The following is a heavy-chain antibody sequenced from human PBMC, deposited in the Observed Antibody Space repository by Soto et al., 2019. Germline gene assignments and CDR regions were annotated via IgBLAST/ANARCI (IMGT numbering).Heavy chain of an antibody. CDR1: GGTFSSYA. Sequence: SVKVSCKASGGTFSSYAISWVRQAPGQGLEWMGGIIPIFGTANYAQKFQGRVTITADKSTSTAYMELSSLRSEDTAVYYCARETARCSGGSCYDAFDIWGQGTMVTVSS. V-gene: IGHV1-69*06. CDR3: ARETARCSGGSCYDAFDI. CDR2: IIPIFGTA. J-gene: IGHJ3*02. D-gene: IGHD2-15*01.